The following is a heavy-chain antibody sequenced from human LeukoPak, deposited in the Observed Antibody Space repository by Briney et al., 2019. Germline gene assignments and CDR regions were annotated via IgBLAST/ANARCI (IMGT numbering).Heavy chain of an antibody. D-gene: IGHD6-6*01. V-gene: IGHV1-24*01. CDR1: GSTLTEFS. CDR3: VRGRTGSIATAGRY. CDR2: LDPEDGET. J-gene: IGHJ4*02. Sequence: ASVKVSCKLSGSTLTEFSIHWVRQAHGKGLEWLGGLDPEDGETILSQKFQDRVALTADTSTSTAYTDMSRLRSEDTAVYFCVRGRTGSIATAGRYWSRGTLVTVSS.